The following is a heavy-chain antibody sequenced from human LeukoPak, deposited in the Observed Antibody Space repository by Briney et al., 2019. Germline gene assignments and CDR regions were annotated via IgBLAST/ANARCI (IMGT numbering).Heavy chain of an antibody. D-gene: IGHD4/OR15-4a*01. Sequence: PSETLSLTCTVSGDSISSYYWTWIRQPPGKGLEWLGYLYSSGNTNYNPSLKSRVTMSLDTSKNQFSLRLTSVTAADTAVYYCARGRLTPSNWFGPWGQGILVAVSS. CDR2: LYSSGNT. CDR1: GDSISSYY. V-gene: IGHV4-59*01. CDR3: ARGRLTPSNWFGP. J-gene: IGHJ5*02.